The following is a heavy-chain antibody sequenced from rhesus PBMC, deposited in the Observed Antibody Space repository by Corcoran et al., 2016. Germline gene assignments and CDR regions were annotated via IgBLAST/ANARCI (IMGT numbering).Heavy chain of an antibody. D-gene: IGHD6S26*01. J-gene: IGHJ4*01. CDR3: ARRGAAAGPFDY. V-gene: IGHV1-151*01. CDR1: GYTFSIYA. CDR2: SIPLVGIT. Sequence: QVQLVQSGAEVKKPGASVKLSCKASGYTFSIYAISWVRQAPGQGLEWMGVSIPLVGITNDAQKFQGIGTITADTSTSTAYMELSSLRSEDTAGYYCARRGAAAGPFDYWGQGVLVTVSS.